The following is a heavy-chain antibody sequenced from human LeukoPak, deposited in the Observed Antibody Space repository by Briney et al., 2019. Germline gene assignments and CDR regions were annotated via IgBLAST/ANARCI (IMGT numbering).Heavy chain of an antibody. J-gene: IGHJ5*02. CDR2: IYHSGST. Sequence: SETLSLTCTVSGYSISSGYYWGWIRQPPGKGLEWIGSIYHSGSTYYNPSLKSRVTISVDTSKNQFSLKLSSVTAADTAVYYCARGLVVVPAAMGYNWFDPWGQGTLVTVSS. V-gene: IGHV4-38-2*02. D-gene: IGHD2-2*01. CDR3: ARGLVVVPAAMGYNWFDP. CDR1: GYSISSGYY.